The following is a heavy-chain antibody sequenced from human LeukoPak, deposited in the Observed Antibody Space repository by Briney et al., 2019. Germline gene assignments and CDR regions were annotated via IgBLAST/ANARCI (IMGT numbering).Heavy chain of an antibody. J-gene: IGHJ4*02. D-gene: IGHD3-3*01. Sequence: ASVKVSCKASGYTFTGYYMHWVRQAPGQGLEWMGWINPNSGGTNYAQKFQGRVTMTRDTSISTGYMELSRLRSDDTAVYYCARDGYDFWSGYYTGDPQFDYWGQGTLVTVSS. CDR2: INPNSGGT. CDR3: ARDGYDFWSGYYTGDPQFDY. CDR1: GYTFTGYY. V-gene: IGHV1-2*02.